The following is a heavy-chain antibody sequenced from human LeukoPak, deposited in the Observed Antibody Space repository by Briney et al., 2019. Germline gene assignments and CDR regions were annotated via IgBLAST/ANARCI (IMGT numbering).Heavy chain of an antibody. V-gene: IGHV4-59*08. J-gene: IGHJ4*02. D-gene: IGHD1-26*01. CDR3: ARLKVYSGSYPSPDY. CDR1: GGSISSYY. CDR2: IYYSGST. Sequence: SETLSLTCTVSGGSISSYYWSWIRQPPGKGLEWIGYIYYSGSTNYNPSLKSRVTISVDTSKNQFSVKLSSVTAADTAVYYCARLKVYSGSYPSPDYWGQGTLVTVSS.